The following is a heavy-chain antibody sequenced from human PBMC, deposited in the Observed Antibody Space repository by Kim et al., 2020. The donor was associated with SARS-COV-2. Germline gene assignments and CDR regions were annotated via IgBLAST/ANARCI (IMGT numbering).Heavy chain of an antibody. CDR1: GLTVSGYE. D-gene: IGHD6-19*01. V-gene: IGHV3-48*03. Sequence: GGSLRLSCAASGLTVSGYEMNWVRQAPGKGLEWVSYIRSGGNIIYYADSVKGRFTISRDNAKNSLFLQMNSLRAEDTALYYCARGYNTGLYGGAFDVWGQGAMVTVSS. CDR3: ARGYNTGLYGGAFDV. J-gene: IGHJ3*01. CDR2: IRSGGNII.